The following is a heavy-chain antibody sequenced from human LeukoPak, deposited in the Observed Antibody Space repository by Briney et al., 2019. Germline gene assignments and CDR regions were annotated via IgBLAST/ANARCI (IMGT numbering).Heavy chain of an antibody. Sequence: SQTLSLTCTVSGVSISSGGYYGSWIRQHPGKGLEWIGYIYYSGSTYYNPSLKSRVTISVDTSKNQFSLKLSSVTAAATAVYYCAITNGGYQYNWFDPWGQGTLVTVSS. CDR3: AITNGGYQYNWFDP. D-gene: IGHD6-25*01. CDR1: GVSISSGGYY. V-gene: IGHV4-31*03. CDR2: IYYSGST. J-gene: IGHJ5*02.